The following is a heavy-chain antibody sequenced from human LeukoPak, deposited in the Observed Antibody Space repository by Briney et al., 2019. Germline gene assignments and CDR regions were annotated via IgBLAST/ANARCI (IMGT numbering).Heavy chain of an antibody. CDR2: SKGKTNGWTT. CDR3: TTSDYSAEDY. CDR1: GFAFSNAW. J-gene: IGHJ4*02. Sequence: AGGSLRLSCAASGFAFSNAWMSWVRQAPGEGLEWVGRSKGKTNGWTTDYAAPVKGRFTISRDDSKNTLYLQMSSLTTEDTAVYYCTTSDYSAEDYWGQGTLVTVYS. D-gene: IGHD2-15*01. V-gene: IGHV3-15*01.